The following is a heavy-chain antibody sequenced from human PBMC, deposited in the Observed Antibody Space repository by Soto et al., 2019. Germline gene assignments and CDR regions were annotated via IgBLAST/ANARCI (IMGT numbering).Heavy chain of an antibody. CDR2: ISYDGNNK. V-gene: IGHV3-30-3*01. D-gene: IGHD3-16*01. Sequence: QVQLVESGGGVVQPGRSLRLSCAASGFTFSSYAMHWVRQAPGKGLEWVAIISYDGNNKYYADSVKGRFTISRDNSKKSMYLQMNNLRAEDTAVYYSAREGEGLDYWGQGTLVTVSS. J-gene: IGHJ4*02. CDR3: AREGEGLDY. CDR1: GFTFSSYA.